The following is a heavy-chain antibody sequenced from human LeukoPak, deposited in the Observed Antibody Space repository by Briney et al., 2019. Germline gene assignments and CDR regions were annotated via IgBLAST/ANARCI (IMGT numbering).Heavy chain of an antibody. CDR1: GGSISSGGYY. Sequence: PSETLSLTCTVSGGSISSGGYYWSWIRQHPGKGLEWIGYIYYSGSTYYNPSLKSRVTISVDTSKNQFSLKLSSVTAADTAVYYCARSPILTGYYLIDYWGQGTLVTVSS. J-gene: IGHJ4*02. CDR3: ARSPILTGYYLIDY. V-gene: IGHV4-31*03. D-gene: IGHD3-9*01. CDR2: IYYSGST.